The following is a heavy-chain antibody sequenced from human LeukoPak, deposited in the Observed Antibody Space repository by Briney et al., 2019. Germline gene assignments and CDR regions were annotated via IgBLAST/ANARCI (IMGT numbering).Heavy chain of an antibody. CDR2: IIPIFGTA. CDR3: ARRIVGNYYFDY. J-gene: IGHJ4*02. V-gene: IGHV1-69*06. D-gene: IGHD1-26*01. CDR1: GGTFSSYA. Sequence: ASVKVSCKASGGTFSSYAISWVRQAPGQGLEWMGGIIPIFGTANYAQKFQGRVTITADKSTSTAYMELSSLRSEDTAVYYCARRIVGNYYFDYWGQGTLVTVSS.